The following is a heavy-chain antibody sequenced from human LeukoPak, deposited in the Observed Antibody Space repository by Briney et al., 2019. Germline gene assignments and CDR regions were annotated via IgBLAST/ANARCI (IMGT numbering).Heavy chain of an antibody. V-gene: IGHV4-61*01. CDR3: ARGVRNDNESSGYYYGGDAFDI. Sequence: SETLSLTCTVSGGSVSSGSYYWSWIRQPPGKGLEWIGYIYYSGSTNYNPSLKSRGTISVDTSENQFSLKLSSVTAADTAVYYWARGVRNDNESSGYYYGGDAFDIWGPGKRAT. CDR1: GGSVSSGSYY. D-gene: IGHD3-22*01. J-gene: IGHJ3*02. CDR2: IYYSGST.